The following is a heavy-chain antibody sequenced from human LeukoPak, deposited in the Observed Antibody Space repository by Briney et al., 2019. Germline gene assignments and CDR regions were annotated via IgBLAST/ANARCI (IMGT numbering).Heavy chain of an antibody. CDR1: GFTFSNAW. D-gene: IGHD3-16*02. V-gene: IGHV3-15*01. CDR2: IKSKTDGGTT. CDR3: TTETYYDYVWGSYRSIDY. J-gene: IGHJ4*02. Sequence: GGSLGLSCAASGFTFSNAWMSWVRQAPGKGLEWVGRIKSKTDGGTTDYAAPVKGRFTISRDDSKNTLYLQMNSLKTDDTAVYYCTTETYYDYVWGSYRSIDYWGQGTLVTVSS.